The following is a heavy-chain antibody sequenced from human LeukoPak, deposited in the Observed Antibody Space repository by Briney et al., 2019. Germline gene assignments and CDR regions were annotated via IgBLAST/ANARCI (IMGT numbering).Heavy chain of an antibody. CDR1: GGSISSYY. D-gene: IGHD6-6*01. Sequence: PSETLSLTCTVSGGSISSYYWSWIRQPPGKGLEWIAYIYYSGSTNYNPSLKSRVTISVDTSKNQFSLKLSSVTAADTAVYYCARDRSRSIAARHYYMDVWGKGTTVTVSS. V-gene: IGHV4-59*01. J-gene: IGHJ6*03. CDR3: ARDRSRSIAARHYYMDV. CDR2: IYYSGST.